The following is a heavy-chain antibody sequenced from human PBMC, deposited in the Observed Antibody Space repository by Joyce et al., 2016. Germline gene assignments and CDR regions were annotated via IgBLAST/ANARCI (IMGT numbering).Heavy chain of an antibody. CDR3: VRGQHIVVVTSFVSGNYFGY. Sequence: QVHLVASGGGVVQPGRSLRLSCAASGSSFSNYGMHWVRQAPGKGLDGVALIADDGSKKYYADSGKGRCTISRDNSKSSLYLQMNDLKTEDTALYYCVRGQHIVVVTSFVSGNYFGYWGQGTLVTVSA. J-gene: IGHJ4*02. CDR1: GSSFSNYG. V-gene: IGHV3-30*03. CDR2: IADDGSKK. D-gene: IGHD2-21*02.